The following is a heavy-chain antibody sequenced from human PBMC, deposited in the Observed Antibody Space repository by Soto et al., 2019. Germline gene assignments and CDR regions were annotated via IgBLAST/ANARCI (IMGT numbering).Heavy chain of an antibody. Sequence: ASVKVSCKASGYTFTSYDINWVRQATGQGLEWMGWMNPNSGNTGYAQKFQGRVTMTRNTSISTAYMELSSLRSEDTAVYYCARTVAGTWDYYYYGMDVWGQGTTVTVSS. J-gene: IGHJ6*02. D-gene: IGHD6-19*01. CDR1: GYTFTSYD. CDR3: ARTVAGTWDYYYYGMDV. V-gene: IGHV1-8*01. CDR2: MNPNSGNT.